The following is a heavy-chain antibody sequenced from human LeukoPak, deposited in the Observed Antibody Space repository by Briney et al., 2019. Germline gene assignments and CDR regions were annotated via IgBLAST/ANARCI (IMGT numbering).Heavy chain of an antibody. D-gene: IGHD2-2*02. Sequence: GGSLRLSCAASGFTFSSYAMSWVRQAPGKGLEWVSAISGSGGSTYYADSVKGRFTISRDSSKNTLYLQMNSLRAEDTAVYYCAKDNRLVVVPAAIWDYYYYYGMDVWGQGTTVTVSS. J-gene: IGHJ6*02. CDR3: AKDNRLVVVPAAIWDYYYYYGMDV. CDR2: ISGSGGST. V-gene: IGHV3-23*01. CDR1: GFTFSSYA.